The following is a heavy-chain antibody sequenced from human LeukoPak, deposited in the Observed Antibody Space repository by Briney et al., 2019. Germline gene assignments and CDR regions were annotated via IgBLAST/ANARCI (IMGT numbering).Heavy chain of an antibody. CDR2: IKEDGSEK. CDR1: GLTFSSYW. V-gene: IGHV3-7*01. Sequence: PGGSLRLSCAASGLTFSSYWISWVRQAPGKGLEWVANIKEDGSEKYYVDSVKGRFTISRDNAKNSLYLQMNSLRAEDTAVYYCARDHEYSNYDWGQGTLVTVSS. CDR3: ARDHEYSNYD. J-gene: IGHJ4*02. D-gene: IGHD4-11*01.